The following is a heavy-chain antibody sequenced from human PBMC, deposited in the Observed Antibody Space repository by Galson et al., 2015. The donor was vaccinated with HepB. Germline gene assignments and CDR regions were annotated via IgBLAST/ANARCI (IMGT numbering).Heavy chain of an antibody. Sequence: SLRLSCAASGFTVSSNYMSWVRQAPGKGLEWVSVIYSGGSTYYADSVKGRFTISRDNSKNTLYLQMNSLRAEDTAVYYCARGTLYYYDSSGALDVWGQGTTVTVSS. CDR2: IYSGGST. CDR1: GFTVSSNY. V-gene: IGHV3-66*01. J-gene: IGHJ6*02. D-gene: IGHD3-22*01. CDR3: ARGTLYYYDSSGALDV.